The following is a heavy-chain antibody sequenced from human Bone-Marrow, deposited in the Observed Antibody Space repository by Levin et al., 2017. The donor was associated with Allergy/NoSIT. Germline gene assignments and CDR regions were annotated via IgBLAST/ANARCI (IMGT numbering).Heavy chain of an antibody. Sequence: PGGSLRLSCAASGFTFSSYSMNWVRQAPGKGLEWVSSISTGSNYIYYADAVKGRFTISRDDAKNSLCLQMNSLRAEDTALYYCAMGGNFDNWGQGTLVTVSS. J-gene: IGHJ4*02. CDR3: AMGGNFDN. V-gene: IGHV3-21*01. CDR2: ISTGSNYI. CDR1: GFTFSSYS. D-gene: IGHD3-16*01.